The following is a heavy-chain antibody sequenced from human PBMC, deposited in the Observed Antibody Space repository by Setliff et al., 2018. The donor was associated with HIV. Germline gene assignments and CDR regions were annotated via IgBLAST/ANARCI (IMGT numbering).Heavy chain of an antibody. CDR1: GFTFSHYG. V-gene: IGHV3-30*02. CDR3: AKGGRGSYYPNDAFDF. CDR2: MWYDGSNK. D-gene: IGHD1-26*01. Sequence: GGSLRLSCAASGFTFSHYGMHWVRQAPGKGLQWVAVMWYDGSNKYYAKSVKGRFTISRDNSKSTLYLQLNSLRAEDTTLYYCAKGGRGSYYPNDAFDFWGQGTVVTVS. J-gene: IGHJ3*01.